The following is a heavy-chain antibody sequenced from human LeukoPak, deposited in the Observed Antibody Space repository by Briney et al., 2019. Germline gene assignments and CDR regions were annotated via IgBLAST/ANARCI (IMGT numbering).Heavy chain of an antibody. V-gene: IGHV4-4*02. CDR1: GGSISSSNW. D-gene: IGHD3-22*01. J-gene: IGHJ4*02. CDR3: ASVSNYDSSGYYHHPYYFDY. Sequence: SETLSLTCAVSGGSISSSNWWSWVRQPPGRGLEWIGEIYHSGSTNYNPSLKSRVTISVDKSKNQFSLKLSSVTAADTAVYYCASVSNYDSSGYYHHPYYFDYWGQGTLVTVSS. CDR2: IYHSGST.